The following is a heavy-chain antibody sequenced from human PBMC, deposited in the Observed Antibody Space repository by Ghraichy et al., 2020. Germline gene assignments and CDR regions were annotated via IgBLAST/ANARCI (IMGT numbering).Heavy chain of an antibody. V-gene: IGHV3-23*01. J-gene: IGHJ6*02. CDR3: AKGEMGYYYGMDV. CDR2: ISGSGDST. D-gene: IGHD5-24*01. CDR1: GFTFSSCV. Sequence: GGSLRLSCAASGFTFSSCVMSWVRQAPGKGLEWVSTISGSGDSTHDADSVKGRFTISRDNSKNTLFLRMNTLRAEDTAVYYCAKGEMGYYYGMDVWGQGNKVSVSS.